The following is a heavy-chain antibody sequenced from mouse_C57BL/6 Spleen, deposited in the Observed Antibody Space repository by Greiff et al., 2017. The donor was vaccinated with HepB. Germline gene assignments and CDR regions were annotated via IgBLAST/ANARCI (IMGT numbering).Heavy chain of an antibody. CDR2: ISSGGSYT. CDR3: ASDYDYDGDAMDY. V-gene: IGHV5-6*01. J-gene: IGHJ4*01. D-gene: IGHD2-4*01. Sequence: EVQLVESGGDLVKPGGSLKLSCAASGFTFSSYGMSWVRQTPDKRLEWVATISSGGSYTYYPDSVKGRFTISRDNAKNTLYLQMSSLKSEDTAMYYCASDYDYDGDAMDYWGQGTSVTVSS. CDR1: GFTFSSYG.